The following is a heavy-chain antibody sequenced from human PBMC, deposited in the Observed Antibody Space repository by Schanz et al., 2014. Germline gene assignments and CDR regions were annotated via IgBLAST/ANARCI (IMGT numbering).Heavy chain of an antibody. D-gene: IGHD3-10*01. Sequence: QLVESGGDVVQPGGSLRLSCSVSGLTFTSNVIHWVRQAPGKGLEWVAVISYDGSEKYYGDSVTGRFTISRDNSKKTAYLQMNGLRIEDTAMYICAIDRWYRWFGENWGQGTRVTVSS. CDR1: GLTFTSNV. J-gene: IGHJ4*02. V-gene: IGHV3-30*03. CDR2: ISYDGSEK. CDR3: AIDRWYRWFGEN.